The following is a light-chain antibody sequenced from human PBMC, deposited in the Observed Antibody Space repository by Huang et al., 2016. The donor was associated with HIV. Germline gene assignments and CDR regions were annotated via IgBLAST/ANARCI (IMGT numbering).Light chain of an antibody. Sequence: IQLTQSPSSLSASVGDRVTITCRASQGISSYLAWYQQKPGKAPELLIYTTSTLQRGVSSRFSGGGSGTDFTLTISSLQPEDFATYYCQQLDSYPPFTFGPGTKVDIK. CDR2: TTS. V-gene: IGKV1-9*01. CDR1: QGISSY. J-gene: IGKJ3*01. CDR3: QQLDSYPPFT.